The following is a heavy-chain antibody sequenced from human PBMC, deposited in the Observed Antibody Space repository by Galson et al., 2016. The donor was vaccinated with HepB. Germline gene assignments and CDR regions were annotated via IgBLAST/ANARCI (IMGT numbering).Heavy chain of an antibody. V-gene: IGHV4-34*01. D-gene: IGHD2-2*01. CDR1: GGSLSDFY. J-gene: IGHJ4*02. CDR3: ARGHFCSYSTCSTGPFDS. Sequence: SETLSLTCSISGGSLSDFYWAWIRQSPGQGLQWIAEIYRSGSANYSPSLKSRVSLSIDTSKNQFSLNLHSVTATDTAVYYCARGHFCSYSTCSTGPFDSWGQGIPVTVSS. CDR2: IYRSGSA.